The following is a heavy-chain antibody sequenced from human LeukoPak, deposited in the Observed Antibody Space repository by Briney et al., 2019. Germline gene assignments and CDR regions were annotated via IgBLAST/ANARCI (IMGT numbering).Heavy chain of an antibody. CDR1: GYTFTSYG. CDR2: ISAYNGNT. V-gene: IGHV1-18*01. Sequence: ASVKVSCKASGYTFTSYGISWVRQAPGQGLEWMGWISAYNGNTNYAQKLQGRVTMTTDTSTSTAYMELRSLRPDNTAVYYCARGGDRITMVRGVINPQGWFDPWGQGTLVTVSS. CDR3: ARGGDRITMVRGVINPQGWFDP. J-gene: IGHJ5*02. D-gene: IGHD3-10*01.